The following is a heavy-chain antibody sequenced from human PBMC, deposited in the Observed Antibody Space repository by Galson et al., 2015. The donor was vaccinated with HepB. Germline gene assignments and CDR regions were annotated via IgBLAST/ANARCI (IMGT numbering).Heavy chain of an antibody. CDR3: AREDGGWYFDL. Sequence: SLRLSCAASGFTFSSYWMRWVRQAPGQGLEWVANIKQDGSEKYYVDSVKGRFTISRDNAKNSLYLQMNSLRAEDTAVYYCAREDGGWYFDLWGRGTLVTVSS. CDR2: IKQDGSEK. J-gene: IGHJ2*01. CDR1: GFTFSSYW. D-gene: IGHD3-16*01. V-gene: IGHV3-7*03.